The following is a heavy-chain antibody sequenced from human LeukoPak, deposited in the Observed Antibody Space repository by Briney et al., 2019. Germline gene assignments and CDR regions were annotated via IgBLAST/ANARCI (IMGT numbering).Heavy chain of an antibody. CDR3: ARGFPPGSGSRGSHAFDV. D-gene: IGHD6-19*01. CDR2: INYGGST. CDR1: EMSFSAYY. V-gene: IGHV4-34*01. Sequence: SETLSLTCAVSEMSFSAYYWNWIRQSPGKGVEWIGEINYGGSTKYTPSLEGRGTILIDTSKNQFSLKLTSVTAADTAVYYCARGFPPGSGSRGSHAFDVWGQGTMVTFSS. J-gene: IGHJ3*01.